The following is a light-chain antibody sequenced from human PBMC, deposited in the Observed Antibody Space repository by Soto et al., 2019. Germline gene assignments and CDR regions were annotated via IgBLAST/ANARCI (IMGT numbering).Light chain of an antibody. CDR2: KAS. CDR1: QSISSW. CDR3: QQYNSYPFT. V-gene: IGKV1-5*03. Sequence: DIQMTQAPSTRSASVGYRVTITCRASQSISSWWACYQKKPGKAPKLLIYKASSLESGVPSRFSVSGSGTELPLTISSLQPDDFATYYYQQYNSYPFTFGGGTKVEIQ. J-gene: IGKJ4*01.